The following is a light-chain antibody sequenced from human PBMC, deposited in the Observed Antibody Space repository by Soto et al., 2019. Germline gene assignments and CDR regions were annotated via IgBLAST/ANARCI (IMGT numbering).Light chain of an antibody. CDR1: SSDVGRYDY. J-gene: IGLJ1*01. V-gene: IGLV2-11*01. Sequence: QSVLTQPRSVSGTAGQAVKISCTGSSSDVGRYDYVSWYQQHSGKAPKLIVYDVTERPSGVADRFSGSKSGNTGSLTISGLHAEDEADYSCCSFAGSYSYVFGTGTKGTVL. CDR3: CSFAGSYSYV. CDR2: DVT.